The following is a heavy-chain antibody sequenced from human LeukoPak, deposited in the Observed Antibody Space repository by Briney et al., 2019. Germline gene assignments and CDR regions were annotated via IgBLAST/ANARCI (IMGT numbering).Heavy chain of an antibody. Sequence: GGSLTLSCSASRFTFNGYAMSWDRHAPEKGREWISYPSSSGTDSYYEDSVKGRFTISRDNAKNSLYLQMNSLRDEDTALYYCAREGVFSFVAAFDIWGQGTMVTVSS. CDR3: AREGVFSFVAAFDI. CDR2: PSSSGTDS. D-gene: IGHD3-10*01. CDR1: RFTFNGYA. V-gene: IGHV3-48*02. J-gene: IGHJ3*02.